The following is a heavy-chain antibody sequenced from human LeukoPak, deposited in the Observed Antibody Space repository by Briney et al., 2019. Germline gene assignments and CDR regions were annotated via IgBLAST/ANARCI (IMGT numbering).Heavy chain of an antibody. J-gene: IGHJ4*02. Sequence: GESLKISCQAFGYSFTNYWIGWVRQMPGKGLEWMGIIYPDDSDTRYSPSFQGQVTISADKSISTAYLQWSSLKASDTAIYYCARERSFDYWGQGTLVTVSS. V-gene: IGHV5-51*01. CDR2: IYPDDSDT. CDR3: ARERSFDY. CDR1: GYSFTNYW. D-gene: IGHD1-1*01.